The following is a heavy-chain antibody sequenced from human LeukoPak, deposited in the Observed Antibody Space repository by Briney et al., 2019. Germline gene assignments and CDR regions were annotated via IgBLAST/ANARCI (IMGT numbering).Heavy chain of an antibody. CDR3: ARPLIKGNYYDSSGYGH. CDR2: INWNGGST. D-gene: IGHD3-22*01. V-gene: IGHV3-20*04. CDR1: GFTFDDYG. J-gene: IGHJ4*02. Sequence: GGSLRLSCAASGFTFDDYGMSWVRQAPGKGLEWVSGINWNGGSTGYADSVKGRFTIPRDNAKNSLYLQMNSLRAEDTALYYCARPLIKGNYYDSSGYGHWGQGTLVTVSS.